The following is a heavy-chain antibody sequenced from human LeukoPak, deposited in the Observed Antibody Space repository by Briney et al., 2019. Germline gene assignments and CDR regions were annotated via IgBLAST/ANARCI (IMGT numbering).Heavy chain of an antibody. CDR1: GYTFTDYN. CDR3: ARKLGGHNYGLDY. V-gene: IGHV1-2*02. J-gene: IGHJ4*02. CDR2: INPNSGGT. D-gene: IGHD5-18*01. Sequence: ASVKVSCKASGYTFTDYNVHWVRQAPGQGLEWMGWINPNSGGTNYAQKFQGRVTMTRDTSISTAYMELTSLRSDDTAVYYCARKLGGHNYGLDYWGQGTLVTVSS.